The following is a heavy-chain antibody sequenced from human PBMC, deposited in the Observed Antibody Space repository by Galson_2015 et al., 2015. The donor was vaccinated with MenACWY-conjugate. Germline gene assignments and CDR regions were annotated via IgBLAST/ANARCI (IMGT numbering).Heavy chain of an antibody. CDR3: ARHPPGGRGMDV. CDR2: IDPVNSNI. D-gene: IGHD1-26*01. CDR1: GSSFPNYW. J-gene: IGHJ6*02. Sequence: QSGAEVKKPGESLKISCTGSGSSFPNYWIAWVRQMPGKGLEWVGLIDPVNSNIRYSPSFQGQVTISADESISTAYLQWSSLKASDTAMYYCARHPPGGRGMDVWGRGTTVTVSS. V-gene: IGHV5-51*01.